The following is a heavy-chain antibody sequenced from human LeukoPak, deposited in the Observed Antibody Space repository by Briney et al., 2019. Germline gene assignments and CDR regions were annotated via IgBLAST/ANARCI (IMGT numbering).Heavy chain of an antibody. D-gene: IGHD3-3*01. V-gene: IGHV3-21*01. J-gene: IGHJ5*02. CDR3: AREAGGRFLEWLPTNWFDP. CDR1: GFTFSSYS. Sequence: GGSLRLSCAASGFTFSSYSMNWVRQAPGKGLEWVSSISSSSSYIYYADSVKGRFTISRDNAKNSLYLQMNSLGAEDTAVYYCAREAGGRFLEWLPTNWFDPWGQGTLVTVSS. CDR2: ISSSSSYI.